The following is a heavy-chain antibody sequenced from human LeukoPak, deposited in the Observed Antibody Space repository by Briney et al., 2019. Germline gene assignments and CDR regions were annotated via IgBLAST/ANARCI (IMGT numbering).Heavy chain of an antibody. CDR1: GFTFSSYG. CDR2: IRYDGSNK. Sequence: PGGSLRLSCAASGFTFSSYGMHWVRQAPGKGLEWVAFIRYDGSNKYYADSVKGRFTISRDNSKNTLYLQMNSLRAEDTAVYYYAKSSRVGHIVVVPAATLDYWGQGTLVTVSS. V-gene: IGHV3-30*02. J-gene: IGHJ4*02. CDR3: AKSSRVGHIVVVPAATLDY. D-gene: IGHD2-2*01.